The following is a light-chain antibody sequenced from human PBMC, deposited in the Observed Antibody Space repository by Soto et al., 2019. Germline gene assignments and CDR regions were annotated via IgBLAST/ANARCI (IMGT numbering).Light chain of an antibody. CDR3: QQYKNWPL. V-gene: IGKV3-20*01. J-gene: IGKJ5*01. CDR1: QSVSSSY. Sequence: EIVLTQSPGTLSLSPGERATLSCRASQSVSSSYLAWYQQKPGQAPRLLIYAASSRATGIPVRFSGSGFGTEFTLTISSLQSEDFAVYYCQQYKNWPLFGQGTRLEIK. CDR2: AAS.